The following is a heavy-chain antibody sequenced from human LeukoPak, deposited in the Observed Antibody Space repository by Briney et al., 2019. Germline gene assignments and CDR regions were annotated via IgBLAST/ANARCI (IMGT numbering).Heavy chain of an antibody. CDR3: ARDSNGYYYGALDY. CDR1: GGSISSGSYY. CDR2: IYTSGST. D-gene: IGHD3-22*01. Sequence: SETLSLTCTVSGGSISSGSYYWSWIRQPAGKGLEWIGRIYTSGSTNYNPSLKSRVTISVDTSKTQFSLKLSSVTAADTAVYYCARDSNGYYYGALDYWGQGTLVTVSS. V-gene: IGHV4-61*02. J-gene: IGHJ4*02.